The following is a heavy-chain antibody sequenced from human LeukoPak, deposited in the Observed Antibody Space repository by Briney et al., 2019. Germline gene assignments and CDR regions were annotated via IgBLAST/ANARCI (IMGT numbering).Heavy chain of an antibody. CDR1: GFTFSDYY. CDR2: ISSSGSTI. D-gene: IGHD2-2*01. CDR3: ARETQAQDIVVVPAAKSWYGSWFDP. Sequence: PGGSLRLSCAASGFTFSDYYMSWIRQAPGKGLEWGSYISSSGSTIYYADSVKGRFTISRDNAKNSLYLQMNSLRAEDTAVYYCARETQAQDIVVVPAAKSWYGSWFDPWGQGTLVTVSS. V-gene: IGHV3-11*01. J-gene: IGHJ5*02.